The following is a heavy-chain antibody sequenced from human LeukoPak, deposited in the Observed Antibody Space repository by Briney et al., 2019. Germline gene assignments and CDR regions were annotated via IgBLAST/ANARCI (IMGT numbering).Heavy chain of an antibody. V-gene: IGHV4-39*07. J-gene: IGHJ4*02. CDR1: GGSISSSSYY. CDR3: ARDLSDGSGWFDY. D-gene: IGHD6-19*01. CDR2: IYHSGST. Sequence: SETLSLTCTVSGGSISSSSYYWGWIRQPPGKGLEWIGSIYHSGSTYYNPSLKSRVTISVDTSKNQFSLKLSSVTAADTAVYYCARDLSDGSGWFDYWGQGTLVTVSS.